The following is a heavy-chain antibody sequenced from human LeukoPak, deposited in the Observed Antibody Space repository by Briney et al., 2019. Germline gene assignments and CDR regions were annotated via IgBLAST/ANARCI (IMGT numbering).Heavy chain of an antibody. D-gene: IGHD6-19*01. CDR2: ISAYNGNT. CDR3: AREEGYSSGLVRENWFDR. V-gene: IGHV1-18*01. CDR1: GYTFTSYG. J-gene: IGHJ5*02. Sequence: ASVKVSCKASGYTFTSYGISWVRQAPGQGLEWMGWISAYNGNTNYAQKLQGRVTMTTDTSTSTAYMELRSLRSDDTAVYYCAREEGYSSGLVRENWFDRWGQGTLVTVSS.